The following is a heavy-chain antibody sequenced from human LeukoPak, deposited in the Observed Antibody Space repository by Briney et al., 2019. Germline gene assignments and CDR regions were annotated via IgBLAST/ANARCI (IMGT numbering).Heavy chain of an antibody. Sequence: SETLSLTCTVSGGSISSSSYYWGWIRQPPGKGLEWIGSIYYSGSTYYNPSLKSRVTISVDTSKNQFSLKLSSVTAADTAVYYCAREGRRITIFGVAPWGQGTLVTVSS. J-gene: IGHJ5*02. V-gene: IGHV4-39*07. CDR1: GGSISSSSYY. CDR3: AREGRRITIFGVAP. CDR2: IYYSGST. D-gene: IGHD3-3*01.